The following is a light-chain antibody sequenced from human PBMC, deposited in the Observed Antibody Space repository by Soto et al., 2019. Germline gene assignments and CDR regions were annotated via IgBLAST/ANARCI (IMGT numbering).Light chain of an antibody. Sequence: EIGLTQSPGTLSLSPGERATLSCRASQSVSSSFLAWYQQKPGQAPRLLIYGASIRATGIPDRFSGSGSGTDFTLTISRVEPEDFAVYYCQQYGSSPWTFGQGTKVEIK. CDR3: QQYGSSPWT. CDR1: QSVSSSF. CDR2: GAS. J-gene: IGKJ1*01. V-gene: IGKV3-20*01.